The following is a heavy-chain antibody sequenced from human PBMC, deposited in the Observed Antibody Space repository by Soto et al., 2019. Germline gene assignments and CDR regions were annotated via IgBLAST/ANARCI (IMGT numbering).Heavy chain of an antibody. D-gene: IGHD3-3*01. J-gene: IGHJ6*03. V-gene: IGHV1-46*03. CDR2: INPSGGST. Sequence: GASVKVSCKASGYTFTSHYMHWVRQAPGQGLEWMGIINPSGGSTSYAQKFQGRVTMTRDTSTSTVYMELSSLRSEDTAVYYCARDVITIFGVAPSRTYYMDVWGKGTTVTVSS. CDR1: GYTFTSHY. CDR3: ARDVITIFGVAPSRTYYMDV.